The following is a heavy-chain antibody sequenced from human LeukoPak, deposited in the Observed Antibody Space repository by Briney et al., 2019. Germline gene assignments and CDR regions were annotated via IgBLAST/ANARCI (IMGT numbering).Heavy chain of an antibody. D-gene: IGHD4-17*01. CDR3: ARRAGEYSHPYDY. V-gene: IGHV3-53*01. J-gene: IGHJ4*02. Sequence: GGSLRLSCTVSGFTVSINSKSWVRQAPGKGLEWVSFIYSGGNTYYSDSVKGRFNISKDNSKNTLYLQMNSLRAEDTAVYYCARRAGEYSHPYDYWGQGTLVTVSS. CDR2: IYSGGNT. CDR1: GFTVSINS.